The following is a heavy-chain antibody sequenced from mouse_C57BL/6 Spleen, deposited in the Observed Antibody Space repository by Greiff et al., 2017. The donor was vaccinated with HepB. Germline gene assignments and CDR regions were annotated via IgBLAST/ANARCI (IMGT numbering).Heavy chain of an antibody. CDR3: ARDSSKGFAY. CDR1: GFTFSGYA. CDR2: ISDGGSYT. V-gene: IGHV5-4*01. J-gene: IGHJ3*01. D-gene: IGHD1-1*01. Sequence: VQLQESGGGLVKPGGSLKLSCAASGFTFSGYAMSWVRQTPEKRLEWVATISDGGSYTYYPDNVKGRFTISRDNAKNNLYLQMSHLKSEDSAMYYCARDSSKGFAYWGQGTPVTVSA.